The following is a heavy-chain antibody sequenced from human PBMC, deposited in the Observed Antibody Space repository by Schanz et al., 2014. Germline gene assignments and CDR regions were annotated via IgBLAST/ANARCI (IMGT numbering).Heavy chain of an antibody. CDR1: EFSFSSFG. CDR2: LSGGSSYI. Sequence: VQLVESGGGVVQPGGSLRLSCAASEFSFSSFGMNWVRQAPGKGLEWVSSLSGGSSYIFYADSVKGRFTISRDNSRKTLYLQMNSLRADDTAVYYCAKDLYNYGIFDSWGQGTLXTVSS. V-gene: IGHV3-21*04. J-gene: IGHJ5*01. D-gene: IGHD3-16*01. CDR3: AKDLYNYGIFDS.